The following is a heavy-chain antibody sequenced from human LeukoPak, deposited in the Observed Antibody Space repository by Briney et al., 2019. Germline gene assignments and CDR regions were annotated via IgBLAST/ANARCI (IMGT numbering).Heavy chain of an antibody. J-gene: IGHJ6*02. CDR3: ATLLYYYYGMDV. Sequence: ASVKVSCKASGYTFTSYGINWVRQATGQGLEWMGWMNPNSGNTGYAQKFQGRVTMTRNTSISTAYMELSSLRSEDTAVYYCATLLYYYYGMDVWGQGTTVTVSS. V-gene: IGHV1-8*01. D-gene: IGHD2-15*01. CDR1: GYTFTSYG. CDR2: MNPNSGNT.